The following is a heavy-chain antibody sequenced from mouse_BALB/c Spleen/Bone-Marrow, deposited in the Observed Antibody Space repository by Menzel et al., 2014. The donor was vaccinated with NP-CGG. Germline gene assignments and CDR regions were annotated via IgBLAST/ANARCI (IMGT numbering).Heavy chain of an antibody. CDR3: ARDRGHYFDY. J-gene: IGHJ2*01. Sequence: EVQLQESGPGLVKPSQSLSLTCSVTGYSITSGYYWNWIRRFPGNKLEWMGYKSYDGSNNYNPSLKNRMSITRDTSKNQFFLKLNSVTTEDTGTYYCARDRGHYFDYWGQGTTLTVSS. CDR1: GYSITSGYY. D-gene: IGHD3-1*01. V-gene: IGHV3-6*02. CDR2: KSYDGSN.